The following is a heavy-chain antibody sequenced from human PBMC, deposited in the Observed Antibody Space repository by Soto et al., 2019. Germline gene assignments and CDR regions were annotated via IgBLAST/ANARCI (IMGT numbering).Heavy chain of an antibody. Sequence: QVQLQQWGAGLLKPSETLSLTCAVYGGSFSGYYWSWIRQPPGKGLEWIGEINHSGSTNYNPSLKSGVTISVDTSKNQFSLKLSSVTAADTAVYYCARGGSRITMVRGVTLLDYWGQGTLVTVSS. CDR1: GGSFSGYY. CDR3: ARGGSRITMVRGVTLLDY. D-gene: IGHD3-10*01. CDR2: INHSGST. V-gene: IGHV4-34*01. J-gene: IGHJ4*02.